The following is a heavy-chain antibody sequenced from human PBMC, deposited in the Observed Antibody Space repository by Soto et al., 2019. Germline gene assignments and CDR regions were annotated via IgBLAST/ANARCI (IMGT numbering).Heavy chain of an antibody. CDR1: GYTFFTYD. V-gene: IGHV1-18*01. D-gene: IGHD5-12*01. CDR2: ISTYSGDT. CDR3: ARPPGPTKTEDWFDP. J-gene: IGHJ5*02. Sequence: QVHLVQSGVEVKTPGASVKVSCQASGYTFFTYDISWVRQAPGQGLEWMGWISTYSGDTKYAQKFQGRVTMTTDTSTASAYLELRSLRSDDTAGYYFARPPGPTKTEDWFDPWGQGNLVNVSP.